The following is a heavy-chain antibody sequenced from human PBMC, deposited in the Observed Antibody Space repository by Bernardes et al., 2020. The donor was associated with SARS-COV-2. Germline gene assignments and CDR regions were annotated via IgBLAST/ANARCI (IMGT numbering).Heavy chain of an antibody. V-gene: IGHV4-39*01. CDR1: GGSISNSNYY. J-gene: IGHJ6*02. D-gene: IGHD2-21*01. CDR3: AGSSCGIDCYIGGLRTGDYGMDV. CDR2: IYCSGSS. Sequence: SETLSLTCSVSGGSISNSNYYWGRNRPAPGMGLEWIGSIYCSGSSYYNPSLQSRVRASVDTTKNQFSLRLSFVTAAATAIYYCAGSSCGIDCYIGGLRTGDYGMDVWGQGTTVTVSS.